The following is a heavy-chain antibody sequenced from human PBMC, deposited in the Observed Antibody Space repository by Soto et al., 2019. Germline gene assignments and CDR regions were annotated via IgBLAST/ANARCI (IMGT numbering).Heavy chain of an antibody. CDR1: GGSISNYY. CDR2: MYYNGNI. D-gene: IGHD3-16*01. J-gene: IGHJ5*02. CDR3: ASGGNWFDH. V-gene: IGHV4-59*01. Sequence: SETLSLTCNVSGGSISNYYWTWVRQSPEKGLEWIGYMYYNGNINYNPSLKSRVTISIDTSKNQFSLTLKSVTAADTAVYYCASGGNWFDHWGQGVLVTVS.